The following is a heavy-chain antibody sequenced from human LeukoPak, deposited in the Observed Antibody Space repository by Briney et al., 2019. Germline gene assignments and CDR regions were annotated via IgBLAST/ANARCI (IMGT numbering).Heavy chain of an antibody. CDR2: IYYSGST. J-gene: IGHJ4*02. V-gene: IGHV4-39*01. Sequence: SETLSLTCTVSGGSISSSSYYWGWIRQPPGKGLEWVGSIYYSGSTYYNPSLKSRVTISVDTSKNQFSLKLSSVTAADTAVYYCARHSWGSYPYYFDYWGQGTLVTVSS. D-gene: IGHD1-26*01. CDR3: ARHSWGSYPYYFDY. CDR1: GGSISSSSYY.